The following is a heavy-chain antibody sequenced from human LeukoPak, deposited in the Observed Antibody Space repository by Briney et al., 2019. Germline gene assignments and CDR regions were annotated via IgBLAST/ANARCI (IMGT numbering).Heavy chain of an antibody. V-gene: IGHV3-74*01. Sequence: GGSLRLSCAASAFTFNTYWMHWVRQVPGRGLEWVSRINGDESSTNYADSVKGRFTISRDNAKDTLYLHMNSLTAEDTAVSYCARGAKWAYYFDYWGQGTLVTVSS. CDR2: INGDESST. CDR3: ARGAKWAYYFDY. D-gene: IGHD1-26*01. J-gene: IGHJ4*02. CDR1: AFTFNTYW.